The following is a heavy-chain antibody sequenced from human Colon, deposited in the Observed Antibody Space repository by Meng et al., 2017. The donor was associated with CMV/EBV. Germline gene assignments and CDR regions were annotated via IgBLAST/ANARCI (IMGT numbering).Heavy chain of an antibody. J-gene: IGHJ4*02. V-gene: IGHV3-7*01. CDR1: GFTFSSYW. Sequence: GESLKISCAASGFTFSSYWMSWVRQAPGKGLEWVANIKQDGSEKYYVDSVKGRFTISRDNAKNSLYLQMNSLRAEDTAVYYCARDAEYSYETSGFDYWGQGTLVTVSS. CDR3: ARDAEYSYETSGFDY. CDR2: IKQDGSEK. D-gene: IGHD3-22*01.